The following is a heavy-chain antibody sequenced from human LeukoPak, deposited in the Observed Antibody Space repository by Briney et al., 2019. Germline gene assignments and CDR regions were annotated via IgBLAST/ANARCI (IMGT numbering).Heavy chain of an antibody. Sequence: PGGSLRLSCAASGFTFDDYGMSWVRQAPGKGLEWVSAISGSGGSTYYADSVKGRFTISRDNSKNTLYLQMSSLRAEDTAVYYCAKDLPGYSSSPRDYWGQGTLVTVSS. CDR1: GFTFDDYG. CDR2: ISGSGGST. CDR3: AKDLPGYSSSPRDY. D-gene: IGHD6-6*01. J-gene: IGHJ4*02. V-gene: IGHV3-23*01.